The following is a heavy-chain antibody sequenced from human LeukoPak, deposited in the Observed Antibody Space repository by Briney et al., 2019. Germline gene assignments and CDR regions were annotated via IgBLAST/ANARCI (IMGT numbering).Heavy chain of an antibody. CDR3: ACDY. CDR1: GFNFSDYA. J-gene: IGHJ4*02. V-gene: IGHV3-30*04. Sequence: GGSLRLSCAASGFNFSDYAMHWVRQAPGKGLDWVAVVSYDGRITYHADSVEGRFTISRDNSKSTLYLQMNNLRSDDTAIYYCACDYWGQGTLVTVSS. CDR2: VSYDGRIT.